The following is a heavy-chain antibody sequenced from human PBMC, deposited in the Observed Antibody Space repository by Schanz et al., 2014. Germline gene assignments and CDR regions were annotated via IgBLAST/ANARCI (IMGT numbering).Heavy chain of an antibody. D-gene: IGHD3-10*01. V-gene: IGHV1-2*06. CDR2: INPNSGGT. CDR1: GYTFTDYY. J-gene: IGHJ5*02. CDR3: AREGTVIRGLSGWFDP. Sequence: QVLLVQSGAEVKKPGASVKVSCKASGYTFTDYYIHWVRQAPGQGLEYMGRINPNSGGTNFAQKFQGRVTMTRDTSISTVYMELSRLRSDDTAVYYCAREGTVIRGLSGWFDPWGQGTLVTVSS.